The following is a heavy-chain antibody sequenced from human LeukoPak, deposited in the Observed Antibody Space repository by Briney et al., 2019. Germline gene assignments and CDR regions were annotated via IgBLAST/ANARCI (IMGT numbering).Heavy chain of an antibody. V-gene: IGHV4-34*01. CDR2: INHSEST. CDR3: ARCRTAVAAPFDY. D-gene: IGHD6-19*01. Sequence: PETLSLTCAVYGGSFSGYYWSWIRQPPGKGLEWIGEINHSESTNYNPSLKSRVTISVDTSKNQFSLKLSSVTAADTAVYYCARCRTAVAAPFDYWGQGTLVTVSS. J-gene: IGHJ4*02. CDR1: GGSFSGYY.